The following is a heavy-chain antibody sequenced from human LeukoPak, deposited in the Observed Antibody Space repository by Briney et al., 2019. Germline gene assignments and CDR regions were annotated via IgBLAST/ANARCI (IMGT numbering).Heavy chain of an antibody. CDR3: ARGYPAAETRDFDY. Sequence: SETLSLTCTVSGGSVSSGSYYWSWIRQPPGKGLEWIGYIYYSGSTNYNPSLKSRVTISVDTSKNQFSLKLSSATAADTAVYYCARGYPAAETRDFDYWGQGTLVTVSS. CDR2: IYYSGST. J-gene: IGHJ4*02. CDR1: GGSVSSGSYY. D-gene: IGHD6-13*01. V-gene: IGHV4-61*01.